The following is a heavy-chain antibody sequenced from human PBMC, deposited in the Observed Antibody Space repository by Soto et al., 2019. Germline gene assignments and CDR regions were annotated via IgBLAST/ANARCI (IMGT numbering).Heavy chain of an antibody. CDR1: GFTFSSST. J-gene: IGHJ2*01. CDR2: ITGSGGIT. D-gene: IGHD6-19*01. V-gene: IGHV3-23*01. Sequence: EVQLLESGGDLVQPGGSLRLSCAASGFTFSSSTMSWVRQAPGKGLEWVSIITGSGGITYYADSVKGRFTISRDNFKTTLSLQMNSLRAEDTAVYYCARVDSSGWTYWYFDLWGRGTLATVSS. CDR3: ARVDSSGWTYWYFDL.